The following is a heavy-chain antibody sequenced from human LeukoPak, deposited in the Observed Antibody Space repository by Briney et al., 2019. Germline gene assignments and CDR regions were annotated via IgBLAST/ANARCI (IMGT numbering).Heavy chain of an antibody. D-gene: IGHD1-26*01. CDR3: ARMGDFNGFY. Sequence: SQTLSLTCSVSGGSINSGAYYWCWIRQPPGKGLEWTGSIYYTGSTYYNPSLKSRVSISVDTSKNQFSLKLSSVTAADTAVYYCARMGDFNGFYWGQGTLVTVSS. CDR2: IYYTGST. CDR1: GGSINSGAYY. J-gene: IGHJ4*02. V-gene: IGHV4-30-4*01.